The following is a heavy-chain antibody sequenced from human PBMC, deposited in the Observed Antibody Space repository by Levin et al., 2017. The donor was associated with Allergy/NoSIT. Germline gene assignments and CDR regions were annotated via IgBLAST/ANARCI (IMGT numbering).Heavy chain of an antibody. J-gene: IGHJ1*01. CDR3: AREGVGATVAEYFQH. CDR1: GYTFTSYY. V-gene: IGHV1-46*01. Sequence: ASVKVSCKASGYTFTSYYMHWVRQAPGQGLEWMGIINPSGGSTSYAQKFQGRVTMTRDTSTSTVYMELSSLRSEDTAVYYCAREGVGATVAEYFQHWGQGTLVTVSS. D-gene: IGHD1-26*01. CDR2: INPSGGST.